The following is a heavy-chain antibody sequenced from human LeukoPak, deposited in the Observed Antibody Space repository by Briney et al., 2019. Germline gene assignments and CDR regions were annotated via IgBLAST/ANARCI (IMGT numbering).Heavy chain of an antibody. CDR2: ISSSSSTI. Sequence: GGSLRLSCAASGFTFSSYSMNWVRQAPGKGLEWVSYISSSSSTIYYADSVKGRFTISRDNAKNSLYLQMNSLRAEDTAVYYCASHRTTVLTPLDYWGQGTLVTVSS. V-gene: IGHV3-48*04. CDR3: ASHRTTVLTPLDY. J-gene: IGHJ4*02. CDR1: GFTFSSYS. D-gene: IGHD4-23*01.